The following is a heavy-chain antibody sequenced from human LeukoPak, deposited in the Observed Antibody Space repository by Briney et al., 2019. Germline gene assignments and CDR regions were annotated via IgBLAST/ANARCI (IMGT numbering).Heavy chain of an antibody. J-gene: IGHJ4*02. CDR3: ASRLFSSLDY. CDR2: IYSSGST. Sequence: PSETLSLTCTVSGDSISRSSYYWGWIRQPPGKGLEWVANIYSSGSTHYNPSLKSRVTISVDTSKNQVALKLSSVTAADTAVYYCASRLFSSLDYWGQGTLVSVSS. D-gene: IGHD2/OR15-2a*01. V-gene: IGHV4-39*01. CDR1: GDSISRSSYY.